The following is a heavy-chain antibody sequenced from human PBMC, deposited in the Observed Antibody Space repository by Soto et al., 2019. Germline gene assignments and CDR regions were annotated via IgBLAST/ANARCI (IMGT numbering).Heavy chain of an antibody. CDR2: IKSKTDGGTT. D-gene: IGHD6-19*01. CDR1: GFTFSNAW. Sequence: EVQLVESGGGLVKPGGSLRLSCAASGFTFSNAWMNWVRQAPGKGLEWVGRIKSKTDGGTTDYAAPVKGRFTISRDDSKNTLYLQMNSLKTEDTAVYYWLGDEYSSGWYYYYYYGMDVWGQGTTVTVSS. J-gene: IGHJ6*02. V-gene: IGHV3-15*07. CDR3: LGDEYSSGWYYYYYYGMDV.